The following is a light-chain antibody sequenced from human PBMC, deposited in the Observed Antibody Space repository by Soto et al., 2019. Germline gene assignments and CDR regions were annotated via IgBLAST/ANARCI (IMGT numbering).Light chain of an antibody. CDR1: QSVSSN. Sequence: EMVLTQSPATLSVSPGERATLSCRASQSVSSNLAWYQQKPGQAPRLLLYGASTRATGIPARFSGSGSGTEFTLTISSLQSEDFAVYYCQQYNNWPPGTFGQGTKVDIK. V-gene: IGKV3-15*01. J-gene: IGKJ1*01. CDR2: GAS. CDR3: QQYNNWPPGT.